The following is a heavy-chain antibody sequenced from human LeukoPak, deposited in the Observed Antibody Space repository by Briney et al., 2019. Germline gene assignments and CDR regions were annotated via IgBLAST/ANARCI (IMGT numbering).Heavy chain of an antibody. Sequence: GGSLRLSCAASGFTFSTYTMNWVRQAPGKGMEWVSYISSSGSTIYYADSVKGRFTISRDNAKNSLYLQMNSLRAEDTAVYYCAELGITMIGGVWGKGTTVTISS. CDR1: GFTFSTYT. D-gene: IGHD3-10*02. CDR3: AELGITMIGGV. J-gene: IGHJ6*04. V-gene: IGHV3-48*04. CDR2: ISSSGSTI.